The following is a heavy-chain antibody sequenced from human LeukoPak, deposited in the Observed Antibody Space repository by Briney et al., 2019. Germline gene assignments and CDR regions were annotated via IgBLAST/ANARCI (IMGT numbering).Heavy chain of an antibody. V-gene: IGHV4-39*01. CDR2: FCYTGTT. CDR3: ARHFYDSSGYRRDYYFDY. Sequence: SETLSLTCTVSSGSISTSTFCWGWIRQPPGKGLEWIGSFCYTGTTFYHPSLRSRITISVDTSKNQFSLKLSSVTAADTAVYYCARHFYDSSGYRRDYYFDYWGQGTLVTVSS. CDR1: SGSISTSTFC. J-gene: IGHJ4*02. D-gene: IGHD3-22*01.